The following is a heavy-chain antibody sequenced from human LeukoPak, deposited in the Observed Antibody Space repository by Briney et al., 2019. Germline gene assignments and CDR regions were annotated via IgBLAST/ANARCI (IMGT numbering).Heavy chain of an antibody. CDR3: ANFYARNYFDY. D-gene: IGHD5/OR15-5a*01. CDR2: ISGSGGST. CDR1: GFTFSSYS. Sequence: GGSLRLSCAASGFTFSSYSMSWVRQAPGKGLEWVSAISGSGGSTYYADSVKGRFTISRDNSKNTLYLQMNSLRAEDTAVYYCANFYARNYFDYWGQGTLVTVSS. J-gene: IGHJ4*02. V-gene: IGHV3-23*01.